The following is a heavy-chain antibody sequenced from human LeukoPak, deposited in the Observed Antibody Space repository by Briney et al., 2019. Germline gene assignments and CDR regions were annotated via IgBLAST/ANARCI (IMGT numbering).Heavy chain of an antibody. D-gene: IGHD6-13*01. CDR1: GFTFSSYA. Sequence: GGSLRLSCAASGFTFSSYAMHWVRQAPGKGLVWVSRINGDGSNTSYADSVKGRFMISRDNAKNTLYLQMNSLRAEDTAVYYCARVVSTSEDWGQGTLVTASS. V-gene: IGHV3-74*01. CDR2: INGDGSNT. CDR3: ARVVSTSED. J-gene: IGHJ4*02.